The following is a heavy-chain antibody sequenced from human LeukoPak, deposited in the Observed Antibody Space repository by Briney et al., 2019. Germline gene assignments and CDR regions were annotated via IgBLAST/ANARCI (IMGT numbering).Heavy chain of an antibody. Sequence: HPSETLSLTCTVSGGSISSYYRSWIRHPPGKGLEWIGYTYYSGSTNYNPSLKSRVTISVDTSKNQFTLKLSSVTAADTAVYYCARERASGYSSGWPFGYYYYCMDVWGKGTTVTVSS. J-gene: IGHJ6*03. V-gene: IGHV4-59*01. CDR1: GGSISSYY. D-gene: IGHD6-19*01. CDR3: ARERASGYSSGWPFGYYYYCMDV. CDR2: TYYSGST.